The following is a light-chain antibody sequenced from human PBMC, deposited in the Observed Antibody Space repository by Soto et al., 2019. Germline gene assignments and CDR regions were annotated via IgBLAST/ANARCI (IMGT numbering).Light chain of an antibody. Sequence: EVVLTQSPGTVSLSPGERATLSCRASQSVTSNYLAWYQQKPGQAPRLLIYAASSRATGIPDKFSGSGSGTDFTLSISRLEPEDFEVYYCHQYGSQITWTFVQGTKVPIK. J-gene: IGKJ1*01. V-gene: IGKV3-20*01. CDR1: QSVTSNY. CDR2: AAS. CDR3: HQYGSQITWT.